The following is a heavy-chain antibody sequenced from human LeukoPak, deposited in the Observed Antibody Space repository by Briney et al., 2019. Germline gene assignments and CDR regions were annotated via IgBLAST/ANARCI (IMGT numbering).Heavy chain of an antibody. CDR2: IKQDGSET. J-gene: IGHJ4*02. CDR1: GFIFSNYW. CDR3: ARLYQHDSSTYRPVDY. Sequence: GGSLRLSCATSGFIFSNYWMSWVRQAPGKRLEWVANIKQDGSETYYVDSVKGRFTISRDDAKNSLYLQMNSLRAEDTAVYYRARLYQHDSSTYRPVDYWGQGTLVSVSS. D-gene: IGHD3-22*01. V-gene: IGHV3-7*01.